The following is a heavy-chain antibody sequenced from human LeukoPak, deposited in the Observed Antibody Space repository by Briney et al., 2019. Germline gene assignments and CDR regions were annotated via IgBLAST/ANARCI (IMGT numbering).Heavy chain of an antibody. J-gene: IGHJ4*02. Sequence: GGSPRLSCAASGFTFSSYAMSWVRQAPGKGLEWVSAISGSGGSTYYADSVKGRFTISRDNSKNTLYLQMNSLRAEDTAVYYCAKDPGWSYGYGYWGQGTLVTVSS. D-gene: IGHD5-18*01. CDR2: ISGSGGST. CDR3: AKDPGWSYGYGY. CDR1: GFTFSSYA. V-gene: IGHV3-23*01.